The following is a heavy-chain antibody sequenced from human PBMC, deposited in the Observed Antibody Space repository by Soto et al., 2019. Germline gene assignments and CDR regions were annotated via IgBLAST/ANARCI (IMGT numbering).Heavy chain of an antibody. J-gene: IGHJ4*02. CDR1: GYTLTELS. CDR3: ATFPKRYYYDSSDYYYRLYFDY. V-gene: IGHV1-24*01. D-gene: IGHD3-22*01. CDR2: FDPEDGET. Sequence: ASVKVSCKVSGYTLTELSMHWVRQAPGKGLEWMGGFDPEDGETIYAQKFQGRVTMTEDTSTDTAYMELSSLRSEDTAVYYCATFPKRYYYDSSDYYYRLYFDYWGQGTLVTVSS.